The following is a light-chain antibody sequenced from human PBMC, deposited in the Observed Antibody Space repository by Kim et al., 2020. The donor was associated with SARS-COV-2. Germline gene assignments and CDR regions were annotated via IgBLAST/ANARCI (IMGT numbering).Light chain of an antibody. CDR2: INSDGSH. CDR1: SGHRSDA. J-gene: IGLJ3*02. CDR3: QTWDTGIRV. Sequence: ASHKLTCTLRSGHRSDANTGHRQQPEKGPRYLMKINSDGSHSKGDGIPDRFSGSSSGAERYLTISSLQSEDEADYYCQTWDTGIRVFGGGTKLTVL. V-gene: IGLV4-69*01.